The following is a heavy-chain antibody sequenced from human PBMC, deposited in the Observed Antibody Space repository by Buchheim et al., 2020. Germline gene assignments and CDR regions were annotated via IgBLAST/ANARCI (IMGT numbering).Heavy chain of an antibody. CDR3: AREVGFKGSLDY. CDR1: GFTFSTYS. Sequence: QVQLVESGGGVVQPGRSLRLSCTASGFTFSTYSIHWVRQAPGKGLEWVAVISGNANTIFYLDSVKGRFTISRDNSKNTLYLPMNGLTTDDAAVYFCAREVGFKGSLDYWGQGT. D-gene: IGHD3-10*01. J-gene: IGHJ4*02. CDR2: ISGNANTI. V-gene: IGHV3-30*04.